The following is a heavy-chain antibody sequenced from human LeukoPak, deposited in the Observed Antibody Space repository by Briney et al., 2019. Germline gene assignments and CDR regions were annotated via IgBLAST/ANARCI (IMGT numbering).Heavy chain of an antibody. CDR2: ISGSGGST. D-gene: IGHD6-19*01. J-gene: IGHJ3*02. CDR1: GFTFSSYA. Sequence: GGSLRLSCAASGFTFSSYAMSWVRQAPGKGLEWVSSISGSGGSTYYADSLKGRFTISRDISKNTLYLQMNTLRGEDTAVYYCAKPAASGWLFDAFDIWGQGTMVTVSS. V-gene: IGHV3-23*01. CDR3: AKPAASGWLFDAFDI.